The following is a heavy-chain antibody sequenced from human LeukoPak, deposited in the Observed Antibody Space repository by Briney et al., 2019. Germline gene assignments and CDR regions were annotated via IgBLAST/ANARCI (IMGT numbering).Heavy chain of an antibody. V-gene: IGHV3-20*04. Sequence: PGGSLTLSCAASGFTFDDYGMSGARHAPGKGLEWVSGRHWDGGSTGFAGYVKGQFISSRDNAKNSLYLQMNSLRAEDTAVYYCASGDNYFDYWGQGTLVTVSS. CDR1: GFTFDDYG. D-gene: IGHD5-24*01. J-gene: IGHJ4*02. CDR2: RHWDGGST. CDR3: ASGDNYFDY.